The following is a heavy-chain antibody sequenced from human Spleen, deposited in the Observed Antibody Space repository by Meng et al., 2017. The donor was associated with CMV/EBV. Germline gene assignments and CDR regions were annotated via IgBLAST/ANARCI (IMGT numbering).Heavy chain of an antibody. CDR2: IRFHGSNK. D-gene: IGHD4-23*01. CDR1: GFTFTTYG. Sequence: GESLKISCAASGFTFTTYGIHWVRQAPGKGLEWVAFIRFHGSNKYYADSVRGRFTISRDDSKNTVYLQMNSLEPEDTAVYYCARQGGFYGGNFFDYWGQGTLVTVSS. J-gene: IGHJ4*02. CDR3: ARQGGFYGGNFFDY. V-gene: IGHV3-30*02.